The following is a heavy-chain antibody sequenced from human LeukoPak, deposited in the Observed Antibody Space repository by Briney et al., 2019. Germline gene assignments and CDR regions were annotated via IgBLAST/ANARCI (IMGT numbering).Heavy chain of an antibody. CDR1: WFTLSSFG. V-gene: IGHV1-18*01. J-gene: IGHJ4*02. D-gene: IGHD6-19*01. Sequence: SVEVSFKASWFTLSSFGISWGRQAPGQRLEWMGWISTYNGNTNYAQKLQGRVTMTTDTSTSRVYMDLRSLRSDDTAVYYCARDRAGSAWYTTFDYWGQGTLVTVSS. CDR2: ISTYNGNT. CDR3: ARDRAGSAWYTTFDY.